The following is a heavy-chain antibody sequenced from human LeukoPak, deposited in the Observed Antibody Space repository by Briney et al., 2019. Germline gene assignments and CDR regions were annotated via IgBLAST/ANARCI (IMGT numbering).Heavy chain of an antibody. Sequence: GGSLRLSCVASGFSFSSYGMHWVRQAPGKGLEWVAYIWFDGTSTHYGDSVKGRFNISRDNSKNTLYLQMNGLRAEDTAVYYCATDGGYTYGSLTRDYWGQGTLVTVSS. V-gene: IGHV3-30*02. CDR3: ATDGGYTYGSLTRDY. CDR2: IWFDGTST. CDR1: GFSFSSYG. D-gene: IGHD5-18*01. J-gene: IGHJ4*02.